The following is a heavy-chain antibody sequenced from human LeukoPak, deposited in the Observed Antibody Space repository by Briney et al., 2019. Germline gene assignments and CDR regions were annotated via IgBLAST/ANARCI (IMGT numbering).Heavy chain of an antibody. CDR1: GGTFSSYA. V-gene: IGHV1-69*05. D-gene: IGHD6-13*01. J-gene: IGHJ5*02. Sequence: ASVKVSCKASGGTFSSYAISWVRQAPGQGLEWMGGIIPIFGTANYAQKFQGRVTITTDESTSTADIELSSLRSEDTAVYYCARAAAAAGTGLLWFDPWGQGTLVTVSS. CDR2: IIPIFGTA. CDR3: ARAAAAAGTGLLWFDP.